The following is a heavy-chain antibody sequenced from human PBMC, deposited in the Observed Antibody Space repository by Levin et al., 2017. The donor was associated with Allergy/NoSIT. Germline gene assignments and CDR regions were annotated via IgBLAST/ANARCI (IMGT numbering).Heavy chain of an antibody. CDR2: IGGTGAST. CDR3: AKGGSWWYFDY. Sequence: GESLKISCAASGFTFSSYAMNWVRQAPGKGLEWVSAIGGTGASTYYADSVKGRFTISRDNSKNTLYLQMNSLRAEDTAVYYCAKGGSWWYFDYWGQGTLVTVSS. V-gene: IGHV3-23*01. D-gene: IGHD2-15*01. CDR1: GFTFSSYA. J-gene: IGHJ4*02.